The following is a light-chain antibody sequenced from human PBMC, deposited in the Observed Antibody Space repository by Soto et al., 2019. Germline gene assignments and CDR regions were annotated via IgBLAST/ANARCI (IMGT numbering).Light chain of an antibody. CDR1: SSNIGAGYD. J-gene: IGLJ3*02. V-gene: IGLV1-40*01. CDR2: GNN. Sequence: QPVLTQPPSASGAPGQRVTISCTGSSSNIGAGYDAHWYHQVPGTSPKYLISGNNDRPSGVPDRFSGSKSGTSASLAITGLQAEDEGDYYCQAYDTRLRAWVFGGGTKLTVL. CDR3: QAYDTRLRAWV.